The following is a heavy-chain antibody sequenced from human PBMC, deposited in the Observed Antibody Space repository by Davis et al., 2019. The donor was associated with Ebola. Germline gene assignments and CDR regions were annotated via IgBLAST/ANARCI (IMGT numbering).Heavy chain of an antibody. CDR3: ARSLLGYYYYGMDV. D-gene: IGHD2-15*01. J-gene: IGHJ6*02. V-gene: IGHV4-59*08. CDR2: IYYSGST. CDR1: GGSISSYY. Sequence: SETLSLTCTVSGGSISSYYWSWIRQPPGKGLEWIGYIYYSGSTNYNPSLKSRVTISVDTSKNQFSLKLSSVTAADTAVYYCARSLLGYYYYGMDVWGQGTTVTVSS.